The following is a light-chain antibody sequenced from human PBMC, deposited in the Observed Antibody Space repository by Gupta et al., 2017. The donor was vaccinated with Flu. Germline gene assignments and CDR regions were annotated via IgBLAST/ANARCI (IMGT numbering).Light chain of an antibody. V-gene: IGKV3-20*01. Sequence: IVLTHSPGTLSLSPGESATLSCRASQSLDTTYLAWYQQKSGQAPRLLMYGASTRATGIPDRFSGSGSGTEFTLTISRLDPEESAMYYCHQFGSSPLTFGGGTKVEIK. CDR1: QSLDTTY. CDR2: GAS. CDR3: HQFGSSPLT. J-gene: IGKJ4*01.